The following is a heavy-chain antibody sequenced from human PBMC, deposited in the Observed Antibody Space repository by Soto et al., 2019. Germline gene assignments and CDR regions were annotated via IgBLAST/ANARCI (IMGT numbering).Heavy chain of an antibody. CDR3: AREGQKYGSSLRADAFDI. CDR2: IYPGDSDT. J-gene: IGHJ3*02. CDR1: GYSFTSYW. D-gene: IGHD6-13*01. V-gene: IGHV5-51*01. Sequence: GESLKISCKGSGYSFTSYWIGWVRQMPGKGLEWMGIIYPGDSDTRYSPSFQGQVTISADKSISTAYLQWSSLKASDTAMYYCAREGQKYGSSLRADAFDIWGQGTMGTVSS.